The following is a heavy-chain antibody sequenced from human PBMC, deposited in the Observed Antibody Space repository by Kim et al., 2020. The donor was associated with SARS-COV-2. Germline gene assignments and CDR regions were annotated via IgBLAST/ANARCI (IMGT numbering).Heavy chain of an antibody. CDR2: IYYSGST. CDR1: GGSISSSSYY. V-gene: IGHV4-39*01. D-gene: IGHD3-22*01. J-gene: IGHJ4*02. Sequence: SETLSLTCTVSGGSISSSSYYWGWIRQPPGKGLEWIGSIYYSGSTYYNPSLKSRVTISVDTSKNQFSLKLSSVTAADTAVYYCARQYDSGANFDYWGQGTLVTVSS. CDR3: ARQYDSGANFDY.